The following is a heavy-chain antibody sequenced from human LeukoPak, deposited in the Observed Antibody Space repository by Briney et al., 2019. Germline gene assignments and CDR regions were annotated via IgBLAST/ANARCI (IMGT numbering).Heavy chain of an antibody. V-gene: IGHV4-34*01. D-gene: IGHD4-17*01. CDR3: ATIYGDYSDFDS. Sequence: SETLSLTCAVYDRSFSGSYWSWIRQPPGEGLEWIGEITHGGRINYSPSLKSRATISVDTSKNQFSLKLSSVTAADSAVYYCATIYGDYSDFDSWGQGTLVTVSS. J-gene: IGHJ4*02. CDR2: ITHGGRI. CDR1: DRSFSGSY.